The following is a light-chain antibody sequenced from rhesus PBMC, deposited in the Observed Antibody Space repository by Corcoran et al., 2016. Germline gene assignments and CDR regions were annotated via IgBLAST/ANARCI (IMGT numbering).Light chain of an antibody. V-gene: IGKV3-10*01. CDR3: YQHSSWWT. Sequence: QVILTQSPATLSLSPGERATLSCRAIQSVSSYLSWYQQKPGQAPRLLIYGASSRATGIPDRTSGSGSGADFTLTISSLEPEDVGVYHCYQHSSWWTFGQGTKVEIK. J-gene: IGKJ1*01. CDR1: QSVSSY. CDR2: GAS.